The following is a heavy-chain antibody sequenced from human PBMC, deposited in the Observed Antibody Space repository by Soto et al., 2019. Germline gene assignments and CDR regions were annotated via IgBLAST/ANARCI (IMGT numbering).Heavy chain of an antibody. CDR1: GYTLTELS. CDR3: ATDPQYSSSWYRPWFDP. J-gene: IGHJ5*02. CDR2: FDPGDGET. Sequence: ASVKVSCKVSGYTLTELSMHWVRQAPGKGLEWMGGFDPGDGETIYAQKFQGRVTMTEDTSTDTAYMELSSLRSEDTAVYYCATDPQYSSSWYRPWFDPWGQGTLVTVSS. V-gene: IGHV1-24*01. D-gene: IGHD6-13*01.